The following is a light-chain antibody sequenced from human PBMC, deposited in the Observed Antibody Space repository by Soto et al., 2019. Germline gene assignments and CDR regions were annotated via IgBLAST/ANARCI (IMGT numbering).Light chain of an antibody. CDR3: QQYNSYSPT. CDR2: AAS. J-gene: IGKJ1*01. Sequence: DIQMTQSPSSVSASVGARVTITCRASQDISSWVAWYQQKPGKAPKLLISAASSLQSGVPRRFSGNGSGTDFTLTISSLQPDDFATYYCQQYNSYSPTFGQGTKVDIK. CDR1: QDISSW. V-gene: IGKV1D-16*01.